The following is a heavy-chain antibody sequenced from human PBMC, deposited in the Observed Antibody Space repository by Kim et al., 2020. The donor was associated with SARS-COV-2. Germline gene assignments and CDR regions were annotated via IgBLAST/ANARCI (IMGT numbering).Heavy chain of an antibody. J-gene: IGHJ4*02. Sequence: SETLSLTCTVSGGSMRNYYWNWIRQAPGKGLEWIGYVYYTGSTNYNPSLKTRVTISVDMSKNQFSLRLTSVTAADTAIYYCARDLRDGYNSNYFHSWGQG. CDR3: ARDLRDGYNSNYFHS. V-gene: IGHV4-59*12. CDR2: VYYTGST. D-gene: IGHD1-20*01. CDR1: GGSMRNYY.